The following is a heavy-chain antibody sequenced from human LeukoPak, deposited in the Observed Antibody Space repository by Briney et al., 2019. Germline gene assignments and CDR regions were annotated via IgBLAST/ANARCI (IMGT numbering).Heavy chain of an antibody. CDR3: ARALSPPYCGGDCNNWFDP. CDR2: IYYSGST. CDR1: GGSISSSSYY. J-gene: IGHJ5*02. Sequence: PSETLSLTCTVSGGSISSSSYYWGWIRQPPGKGLEWIGNIYYSGSTYYNPSLKSRVTISVDTSKNQFSLKLSSVTAADTAVYYCARALSPPYCGGDCNNWFDPWGQGTLVTVSS. V-gene: IGHV4-39*07. D-gene: IGHD2-21*02.